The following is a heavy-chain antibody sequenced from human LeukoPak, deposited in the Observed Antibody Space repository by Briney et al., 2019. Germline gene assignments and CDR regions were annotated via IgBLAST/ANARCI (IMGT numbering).Heavy chain of an antibody. Sequence: HPGGSLRLSCAASGSTFSSYAMSWVRQAPGKGLEWVSSISGRGGSTYYADSVKCRFTISRDNSKNTLYLQMNSLRAEDTAVYYCAKDFWSDYYSGYFDYWGQGTLVTVSS. CDR3: AKDFWSDYYSGYFDY. CDR2: ISGRGGST. CDR1: GSTFSSYA. V-gene: IGHV3-23*01. D-gene: IGHD3-3*01. J-gene: IGHJ4*02.